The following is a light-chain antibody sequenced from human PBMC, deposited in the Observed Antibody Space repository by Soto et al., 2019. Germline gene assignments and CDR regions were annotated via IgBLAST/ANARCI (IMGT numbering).Light chain of an antibody. CDR1: SSDVGNYNY. J-gene: IGLJ1*01. Sequence: QSALTQPASVSGSPGQSITISCTGTSSDVGNYNYVSWYQQYTGRVPKLLIYMVSNRPSGVSNRFSGSKSGNTASLTISGLQAEDEADYFCTSPTPGSLYVFGTGTKVTVL. CDR3: TSPTPGSLYV. V-gene: IGLV2-14*01. CDR2: MVS.